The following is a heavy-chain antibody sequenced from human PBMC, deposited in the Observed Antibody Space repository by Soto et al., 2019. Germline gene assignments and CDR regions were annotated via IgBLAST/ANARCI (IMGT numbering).Heavy chain of an antibody. CDR3: ARDSLDYGDYPYNWFDP. V-gene: IGHV3-30-3*01. Sequence: GGSLGLSCAASGFTFRSYAMHWVRQAPGKGLEWVAVISYDGSNKYYADSVKGRFTISRDNSKNTLYLQMNSLRAEDTAVYYCARDSLDYGDYPYNWFDPWGQGTLVTVSS. J-gene: IGHJ5*02. CDR2: ISYDGSNK. CDR1: GFTFRSYA. D-gene: IGHD4-17*01.